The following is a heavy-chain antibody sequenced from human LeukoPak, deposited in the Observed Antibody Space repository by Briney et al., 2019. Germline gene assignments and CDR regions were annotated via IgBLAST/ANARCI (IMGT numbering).Heavy chain of an antibody. J-gene: IGHJ3*02. V-gene: IGHV1-2*02. CDR2: IAPNGGGT. CDR1: GYTSTDYY. Sequence: ASVKVSCKASGYTSTDYYMHSVRQAPGQGLEWMGWIAPNGGGTNYAQKFQGRVTMTRDTSISTAYLELSTLRSEDTAVYFCRWYGSGSSFDIWGQGTMVTVSS. D-gene: IGHD3-10*01. CDR3: RWYGSGSSFDI.